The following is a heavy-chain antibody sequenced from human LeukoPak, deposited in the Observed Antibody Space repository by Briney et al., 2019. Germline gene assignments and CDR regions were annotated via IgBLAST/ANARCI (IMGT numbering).Heavy chain of an antibody. D-gene: IGHD6-19*01. CDR1: GFTFSSYD. CDR3: ARGYSSGWYVPGYLDY. V-gene: IGHV3-13*05. Sequence: GGSLRLSCAASGFTFSSYDMHWVRQATGKGLEWVSAIGAAGDPYYPGSVKGRFTISRENAKNSLYLQMNSLRAGDTAVYYCARGYSSGWYVPGYLDYWGQGTLVTVSS. CDR2: IGAAGDP. J-gene: IGHJ4*02.